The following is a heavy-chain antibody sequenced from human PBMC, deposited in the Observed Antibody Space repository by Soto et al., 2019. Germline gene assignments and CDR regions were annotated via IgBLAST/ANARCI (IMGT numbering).Heavy chain of an antibody. V-gene: IGHV4-30-4*01. CDR1: GGSISSGDYY. CDR2: IYYSGST. Sequence: PSETLSLTCTVSGGSISSGDYYWSWTRQPPGKGLEWIGYIYYSGSTYYNPSLKSRVTISVDTSKNQFSLKLSSVTAADTAVYYCARGSYRTGLFDYWGQGTLVTVSS. CDR3: ARGSYRTGLFDY. J-gene: IGHJ4*02. D-gene: IGHD6-25*01.